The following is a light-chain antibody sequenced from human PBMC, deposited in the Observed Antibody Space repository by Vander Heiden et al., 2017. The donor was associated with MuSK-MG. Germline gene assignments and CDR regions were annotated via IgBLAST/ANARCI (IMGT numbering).Light chain of an antibody. V-gene: IGKV1-39*01. J-gene: IGKJ5*01. CDR1: QSISSY. CDR3: QQSYSTPPGT. Sequence: DIQMTQSPSSLSASVGDRVTITCRASQSISSYLNWYQQKPGKAPKLLIYAASSLQSGVPSRFSGSGSGTDFTLTISSLLPEDFATYYCQQSYSTPPGTFGQGTRLEIK. CDR2: AAS.